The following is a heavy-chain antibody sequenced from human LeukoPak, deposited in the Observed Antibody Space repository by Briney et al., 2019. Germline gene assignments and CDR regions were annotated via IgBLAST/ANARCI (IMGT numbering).Heavy chain of an antibody. D-gene: IGHD2-2*01. CDR2: IYWDDDK. V-gene: IGHV2-5*02. CDR3: ARTGRVPAAIGNYYYYMDV. CDR1: GFSLSTSGMA. J-gene: IGHJ6*03. Sequence: SGPTLVNPTQTLTLTCTFSGFSLSTSGMAVGWIRQPPGKALEWLSIIYWDDDKRFSPSLKNRLTITKDTSENQVVLTMTNMDPVDTATYYCARTGRVPAAIGNYYYYMDVWGKGTTVTVSS.